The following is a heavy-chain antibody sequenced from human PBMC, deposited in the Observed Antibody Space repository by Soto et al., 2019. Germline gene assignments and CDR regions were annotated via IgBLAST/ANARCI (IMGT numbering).Heavy chain of an antibody. CDR3: AKGGNDFWSGYRTRYYYYYMDV. V-gene: IGHV3-9*01. CDR1: GFTFGSYA. J-gene: IGHJ6*03. CDR2: ISWNSGSI. Sequence: PGGSLRLSCGASGFTFGSYAMHWVRQAPGKGLEWVSGISWNSGSIGYADSVKGRITISRDNAKNSLYLQMNSLRAEDTALYYCAKGGNDFWSGYRTRYYYYYMDVWGKGTTVTVSS. D-gene: IGHD3-3*01.